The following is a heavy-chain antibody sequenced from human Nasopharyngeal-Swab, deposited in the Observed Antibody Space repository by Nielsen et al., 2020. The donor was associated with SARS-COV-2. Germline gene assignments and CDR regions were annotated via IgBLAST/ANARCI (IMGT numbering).Heavy chain of an antibody. V-gene: IGHV3-13*04. J-gene: IGHJ6*02. CDR2: IGTAGDT. CDR3: AREGKTTRYGMDV. D-gene: IGHD1-7*01. Sequence: GGSLRLSCAASGFTFSSYDMHWVRQATGKGLEWVSAIGTAGDTYYPGSVKGRFTISSENAKNSLYLQMNSLRAGDTAVYYCAREGKTTRYGMDVWGQGTTVTVSS. CDR1: GFTFSSYD.